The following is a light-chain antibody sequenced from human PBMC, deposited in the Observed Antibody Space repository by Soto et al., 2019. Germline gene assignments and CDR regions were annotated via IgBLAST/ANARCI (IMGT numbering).Light chain of an antibody. J-gene: IGKJ1*01. CDR2: AAS. V-gene: IGKV1-39*01. CDR1: QSISNY. CDR3: QQSYTTPWT. Sequence: DIQMTQSPSSLSASVGDRVTITCRASQSISNYLNWYQQKPGKAPKVLIYAASSLQSGVPSGFSGSGSGTDFTLTISSLQPEDFATYYCQQSYTTPWTFGQGTKVEIK.